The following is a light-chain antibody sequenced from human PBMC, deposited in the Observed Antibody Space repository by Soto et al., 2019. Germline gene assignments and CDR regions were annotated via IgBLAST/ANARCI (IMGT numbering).Light chain of an antibody. J-gene: IGKJ4*01. CDR2: GAS. CDR1: QSVRGN. CDR3: QQYSNWPLT. Sequence: EIVMTQSPATLSLSPGERATLSCRASQSVRGNLAWYQQKPGQAPRLLIYGASTRATDIPARFSGSGSETEFTLTISSLQSEDFAIYYCQQYSNWPLTFGGGTKVEIK. V-gene: IGKV3-15*01.